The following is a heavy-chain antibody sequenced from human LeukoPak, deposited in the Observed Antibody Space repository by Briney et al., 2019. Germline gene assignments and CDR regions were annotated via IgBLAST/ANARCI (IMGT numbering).Heavy chain of an antibody. CDR1: GYTFTSYG. J-gene: IGHJ5*02. CDR3: ARDPAPYDILTGYFGPVVSTLPMET. V-gene: IGHV1-18*01. Sequence: GASVKVSCKASGYTFTSYGISWVRQAPGQGLEWMGWISAYNGNTNYAQKLQGRVTMTTDTSTSTAYMELRSLRSDDTAVYYCARDPAPYDILTGYFGPVVSTLPMETWGQGTLVTVSS. D-gene: IGHD3-9*01. CDR2: ISAYNGNT.